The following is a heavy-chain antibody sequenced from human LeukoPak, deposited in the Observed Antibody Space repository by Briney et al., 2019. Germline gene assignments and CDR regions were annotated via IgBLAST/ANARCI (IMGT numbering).Heavy chain of an antibody. J-gene: IGHJ5*02. Sequence: GASVKVSCKASGYTFTSYGISWVRQAPGQGREWMGWISAYNGNTNYAQKLQGRVTMTTDTSTSTAYMELRSLRSDDTAVYYCAAVSDYNWFDPWGQGTLVTVSS. V-gene: IGHV1-18*01. D-gene: IGHD2-8*01. CDR1: GYTFTSYG. CDR2: ISAYNGNT. CDR3: AAVSDYNWFDP.